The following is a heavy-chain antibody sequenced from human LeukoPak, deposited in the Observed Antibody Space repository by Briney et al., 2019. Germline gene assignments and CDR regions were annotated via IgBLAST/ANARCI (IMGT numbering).Heavy chain of an antibody. CDR3: ARSGCTSCYRGWFDP. J-gene: IGHJ5*02. Sequence: ASVKVSCKASGYTFTSYEINWVRQATGQGLEWMGWMNPNSGNTGYAQRFQGRVTMTRNTSISTAYMELSSLRSEDTAVYCCARSGCTSCYRGWFDPWGQGTLVTVSS. D-gene: IGHD2-2*02. V-gene: IGHV1-8*01. CDR2: MNPNSGNT. CDR1: GYTFTSYE.